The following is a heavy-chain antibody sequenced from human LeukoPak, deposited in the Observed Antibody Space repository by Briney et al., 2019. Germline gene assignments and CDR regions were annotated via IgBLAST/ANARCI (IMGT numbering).Heavy chain of an antibody. CDR3: ARVAFGLYVMDV. CDR2: ISSDSKYI. CDR1: GFTFSTYS. D-gene: IGHD3/OR15-3a*01. V-gene: IGHV3-21*01. Sequence: GGSLRLSCAASGFTFSTYSMNWVRQAPGKGLEWVSSISSDSKYIFYADSLKGRFTISRDNAKNSLYLQIISLRAEDTAVYYCARVAFGLYVMDVWGQGTTVTVSS. J-gene: IGHJ6*02.